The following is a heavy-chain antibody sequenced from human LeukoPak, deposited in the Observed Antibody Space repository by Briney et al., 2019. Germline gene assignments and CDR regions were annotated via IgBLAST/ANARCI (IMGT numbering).Heavy chain of an antibody. CDR1: GHPISSDYY. Sequence: PETLSLTCTVSGHPISSDYYWGWIRQPPGKGLEWIGSIYHRGSTYNNPSLKSRVTMSVDTPKNQFSLKLTSVTAADTAVYYCVRDPPKPDYWGQGTLVTVSS. V-gene: IGHV4-38-2*02. J-gene: IGHJ4*02. CDR2: IYHRGST. CDR3: VRDPPKPDY.